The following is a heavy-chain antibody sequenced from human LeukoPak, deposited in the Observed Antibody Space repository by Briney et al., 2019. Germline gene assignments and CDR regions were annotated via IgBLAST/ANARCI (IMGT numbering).Heavy chain of an antibody. CDR3: ARGCIGGSSTSCYAGHYYYGMDV. D-gene: IGHD2-2*01. V-gene: IGHV4-59*01. J-gene: IGHJ6*02. Sequence: SETLSLTCTVSGGSISSYYWSWTRQPPGKGLEWIGYIYYSGSTNYNPSLKSRVTISVDTSKNQFSLKLSSVTATDTAVYYCARGCIGGSSTSCYAGHYYYGMDVWGQGTTVTVSS. CDR2: IYYSGST. CDR1: GGSISSYY.